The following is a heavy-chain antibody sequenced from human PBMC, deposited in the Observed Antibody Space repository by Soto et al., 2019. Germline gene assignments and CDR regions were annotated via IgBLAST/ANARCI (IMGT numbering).Heavy chain of an antibody. CDR1: GGSFSDYF. CDR3: ARGGLHFESSGKLTYYFDS. D-gene: IGHD3-22*01. CDR2: INHRGFT. J-gene: IGHJ4*02. V-gene: IGHV4-34*01. Sequence: SETLSLTCAVYGGSFSDYFWSWIRQPPGKGLEWIGEINHRGFTNYNPSLKSRVSLSVDTSKNQFSLKLSSVTAADTAVYYCARGGLHFESSGKLTYYFDSWGQGTLVTVSS.